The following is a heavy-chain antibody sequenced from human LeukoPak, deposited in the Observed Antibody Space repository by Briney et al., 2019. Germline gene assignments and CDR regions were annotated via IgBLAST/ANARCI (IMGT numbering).Heavy chain of an antibody. Sequence: SQNLSCNGTGSAFSISSGDYYWRWLRQPPGRGLECIGYIYYSGSTYYNPSLKSRVTISVDTSKNQFSLKLSSVTAAGTAVYYCAGLGYTDRYYYGMDVWGKGTTVTVSS. CDR1: AFSISSGDYY. CDR3: AGLGYTDRYYYGMDV. CDR2: IYYSGST. V-gene: IGHV4-30-4*01. D-gene: IGHD2-15*01. J-gene: IGHJ6*04.